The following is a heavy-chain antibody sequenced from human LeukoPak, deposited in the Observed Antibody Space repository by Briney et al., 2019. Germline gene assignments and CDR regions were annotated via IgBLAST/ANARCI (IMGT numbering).Heavy chain of an antibody. CDR2: ISSSSSYI. V-gene: IGHV3-21*04. J-gene: IGHJ4*02. Sequence: PGGSLRLSCAASGFTFSSYSMNWVRQAPGKGLEWVSSISSSSSYIYYADSVKGRFTISRDNAKNSPYLQMNSLRAEDTAVYYCAKDVDRRKWELTFDYWGQGTLVTVSS. CDR1: GFTFSSYS. CDR3: AKDVDRRKWELTFDY. D-gene: IGHD1-26*01.